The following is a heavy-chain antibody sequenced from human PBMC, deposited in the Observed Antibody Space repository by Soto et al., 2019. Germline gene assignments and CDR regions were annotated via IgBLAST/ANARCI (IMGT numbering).Heavy chain of an antibody. CDR1: GGSISSYY. CDR3: ARVYYDILSAPYYFDY. D-gene: IGHD3-9*01. J-gene: IGHJ4*02. Sequence: LALTCTVSGGSISSYYWSWIRQPPGKGLEWIGYIYYSGSTNYNPSLKSRVTISVDTSKNQFSLKLSSVAAADTAVYYCARVYYDILSAPYYFDYWGQGTLVTVSS. CDR2: IYYSGST. V-gene: IGHV4-59*01.